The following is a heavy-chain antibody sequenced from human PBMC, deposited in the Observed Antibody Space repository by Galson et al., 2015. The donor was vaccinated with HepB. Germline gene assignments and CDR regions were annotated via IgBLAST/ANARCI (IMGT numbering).Heavy chain of an antibody. Sequence: SLRLSCAASGFTFSSYAMHWVRQAPGKGLEWVAVISYDGSNKYYADSVKGRFTISRDNSKNTLYLQMNSLRAEDTAVYYCARDPDIVVVPGPYYYYGMDVWGQGTTVTVSS. CDR1: GFTFSSYA. CDR2: ISYDGSNK. D-gene: IGHD2-2*01. CDR3: ARDPDIVVVPGPYYYYGMDV. J-gene: IGHJ6*02. V-gene: IGHV3-30-3*01.